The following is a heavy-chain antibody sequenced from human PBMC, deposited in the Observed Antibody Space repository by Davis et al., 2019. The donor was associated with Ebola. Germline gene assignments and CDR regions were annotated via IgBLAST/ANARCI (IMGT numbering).Heavy chain of an antibody. V-gene: IGHV4-4*02. J-gene: IGHJ4*02. Sequence: MPSETLSLTCAVSGGSISSSNWWRWVRQPPGKGLEWIGEIYHSGSTNYNPSLKSRVTISVDKSKNQFSLKLSSVTAADTAVYYCARDYGDYLDYFDYWGQGTLVTVSS. D-gene: IGHD4-17*01. CDR2: IYHSGST. CDR3: ARDYGDYLDYFDY. CDR1: GGSISSSNW.